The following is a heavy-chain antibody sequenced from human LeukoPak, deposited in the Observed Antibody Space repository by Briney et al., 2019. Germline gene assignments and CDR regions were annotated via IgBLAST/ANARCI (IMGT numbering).Heavy chain of an antibody. CDR1: GFTFSSYD. CDR3: ARPADYSNYYYFDY. D-gene: IGHD4-11*01. V-gene: IGHV3-33*01. Sequence: GGSLRLSSAASGFTFSSYDMHWVRQAPGKGLDWVAVIWYDGSNKYYADSVKGRFTISRDNSKNTLYLQMNSLRAEDTAVYYCARPADYSNYYYFDYWGQGILVTVSS. CDR2: IWYDGSNK. J-gene: IGHJ4*02.